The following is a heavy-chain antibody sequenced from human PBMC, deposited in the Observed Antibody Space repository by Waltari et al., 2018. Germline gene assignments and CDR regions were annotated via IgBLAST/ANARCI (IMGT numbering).Heavy chain of an antibody. CDR3: ARESSATDYYMDV. D-gene: IGHD5-12*01. CDR2: ICRSGST. J-gene: IGHJ6*03. Sequence: QVQLQESGPGLVKPSEALSLTCAVSAYSISSTYCWGWIRQPPGKGLEWIGSICRSGSTYYNPSLKSRVSISVDTSKNQFSLKLSSVTAADTAVYYCARESSATDYYMDVWGKGTTVTVSS. V-gene: IGHV4-38-2*02. CDR1: AYSISSTYC.